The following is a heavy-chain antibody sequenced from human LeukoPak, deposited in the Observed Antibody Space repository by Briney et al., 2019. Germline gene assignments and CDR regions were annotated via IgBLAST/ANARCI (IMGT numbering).Heavy chain of an antibody. D-gene: IGHD2-2*01. J-gene: IGHJ6*02. CDR2: IKQDGSEK. CDR3: ATPPLVPARSMDV. Sequence: GGSLRLSCAASGFTLSSYWMSWVRQAPGKGLEWVANIKQDGSEKYYVDSVKGRFTISRDNAKNSLYLQMNSLRAEDTAVYYCATPPLVPARSMDVWGQGTTVTVSS. V-gene: IGHV3-7*01. CDR1: GFTLSSYW.